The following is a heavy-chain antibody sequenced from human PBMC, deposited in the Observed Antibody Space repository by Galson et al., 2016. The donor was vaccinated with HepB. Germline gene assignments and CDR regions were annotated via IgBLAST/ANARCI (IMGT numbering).Heavy chain of an antibody. CDR1: GFTFSSCW. Sequence: SLRLSCAASGFTFSSCWMSWVRQAPGKGLEWVANINQDGSDKYYVDSVKGRFTISRDNAKNSLYLQMNSLRDEDTAVYYCARVSTSIIAAAGRTLFDYWGQGTLVTVSS. CDR2: INQDGSDK. D-gene: IGHD6-13*01. CDR3: ARVSTSIIAAAGRTLFDY. V-gene: IGHV3-7*04. J-gene: IGHJ4*02.